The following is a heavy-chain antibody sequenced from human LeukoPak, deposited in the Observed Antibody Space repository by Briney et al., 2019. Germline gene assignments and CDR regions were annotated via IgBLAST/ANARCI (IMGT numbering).Heavy chain of an antibody. CDR3: ARGRGVVVPAAIQNWFDP. J-gene: IGHJ5*02. CDR2: INHSGST. V-gene: IGHV4-34*01. Sequence: PSETLSLTCAVYGGSFSGYYWSWIRQPPGKGLEWIGEINHSGSTNYNPSLKSRVTISVDTSKNQFSLKLSSVTAADTAVYYCARGRGVVVPAAIQNWFDPWGEGTLVTVSS. CDR1: GGSFSGYY. D-gene: IGHD2-2*01.